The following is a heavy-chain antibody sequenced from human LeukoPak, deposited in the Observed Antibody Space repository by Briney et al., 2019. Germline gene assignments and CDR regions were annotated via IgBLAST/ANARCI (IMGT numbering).Heavy chain of an antibody. V-gene: IGHV3-23*01. CDR3: AKDYGVAVAGLIYYFDY. D-gene: IGHD6-19*01. J-gene: IGHJ4*02. Sequence: GGSLRLSCAASGFTFSSYAMSWVRQAPGKGLEWVSAISGSGGSTYYADSVKGRFTISRDNSKNTLYLQMNSLRAEDTALYYCAKDYGVAVAGLIYYFDYWGQGTLVTVSS. CDR2: ISGSGGST. CDR1: GFTFSSYA.